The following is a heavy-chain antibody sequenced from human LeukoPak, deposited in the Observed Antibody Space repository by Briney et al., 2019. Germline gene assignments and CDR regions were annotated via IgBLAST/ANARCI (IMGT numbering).Heavy chain of an antibody. D-gene: IGHD4-17*01. Sequence: VSVKVSCKASGYSFTGYYMHWVRQAPGQGLEGMGWINCKRDGKHYAQESQGRISMPSDTSISTAYMELSRLRSDDTAVYYCARTGRLRLTVGFDIWGQETMVTVSS. V-gene: IGHV1-2*02. CDR1: GYSFTGYY. J-gene: IGHJ3*02. CDR3: ARTGRLRLTVGFDI. CDR2: INCKRDGK.